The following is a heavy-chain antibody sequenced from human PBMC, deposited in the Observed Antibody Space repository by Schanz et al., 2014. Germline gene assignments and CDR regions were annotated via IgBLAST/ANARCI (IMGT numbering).Heavy chain of an antibody. CDR2: ISTYNGHT. CDR1: GYTFTSYY. V-gene: IGHV1-18*04. J-gene: IGHJ4*02. Sequence: QVQLVQSGAEVKKPGASVKVSCKASGYTFTSYYMYWVRQAPGQGLEWMGWISTYNGHTRYGQKFQDRLSLTTDTDTATAHVELRSLRTDDTAVYYCARAPTRMNMFRGVTYFFDYWGQGTLVTVSS. D-gene: IGHD3-10*01. CDR3: ARAPTRMNMFRGVTYFFDY.